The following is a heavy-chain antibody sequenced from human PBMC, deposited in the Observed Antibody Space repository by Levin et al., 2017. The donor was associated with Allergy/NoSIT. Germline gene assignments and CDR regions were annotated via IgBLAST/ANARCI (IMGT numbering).Heavy chain of an antibody. J-gene: IGHJ6*03. V-gene: IGHV3-48*02. Sequence: PGGSLRLSCAASGFTFNRYSMNWVRQAPGQGLEWVSYISTSSSTIYYADSVKGRFTISRDNAKNSVYLQMNSLRDEDTAVYYCARAITDGTYYYYMDVWGKGTTVTVSS. D-gene: IGHD5-12*01. CDR3: ARAITDGTYYYYMDV. CDR2: ISTSSSTI. CDR1: GFTFNRYS.